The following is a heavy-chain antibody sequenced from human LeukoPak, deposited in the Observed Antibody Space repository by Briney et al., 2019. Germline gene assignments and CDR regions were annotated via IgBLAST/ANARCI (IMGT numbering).Heavy chain of an antibody. J-gene: IGHJ5*02. Sequence: ASVKVSCKASGYTFTSYGISWVRQAPGQGLERMGWISAYNGNTNYAQKLQGRVTMTTDTSTSTAYMELRSLRSDDTAVYYCARVSDYDSSGYYYDPWGQGTLVTVSS. V-gene: IGHV1-18*01. D-gene: IGHD3-22*01. CDR2: ISAYNGNT. CDR3: ARVSDYDSSGYYYDP. CDR1: GYTFTSYG.